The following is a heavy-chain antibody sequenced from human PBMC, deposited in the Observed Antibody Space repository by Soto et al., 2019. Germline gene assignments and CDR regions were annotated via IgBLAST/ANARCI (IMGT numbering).Heavy chain of an antibody. D-gene: IGHD2-15*01. V-gene: IGHV1-2*02. Sequence: ASVKVSCKASGYTFTGYYIHWVRQAPGQGLEWMGWINPNSGGTKYPQKFQGRVTMTRDTSIRTVYMSLTGLKSDDTAVYFRARDMETGGGSAGFEYWGQGTLVTV. CDR3: ARDMETGGGSAGFEY. CDR2: INPNSGGT. CDR1: GYTFTGYY. J-gene: IGHJ4*02.